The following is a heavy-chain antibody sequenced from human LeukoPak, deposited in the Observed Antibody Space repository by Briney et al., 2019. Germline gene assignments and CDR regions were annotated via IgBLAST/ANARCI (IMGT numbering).Heavy chain of an antibody. V-gene: IGHV1-2*02. D-gene: IGHD4-17*01. CDR2: INPNSGGT. CDR3: ARKRATVTTSGYYGMDV. J-gene: IGHJ6*02. Sequence: ASVKVSCKASGYTFTGYYMHWVRQAPGQGLEWMGWINPNSGGTNYAQKFQGRVTMTRDTSTSTAYMELSSLRSDDTAVYYCARKRATVTTSGYYGMDVWGQGTTVTVSS. CDR1: GYTFTGYY.